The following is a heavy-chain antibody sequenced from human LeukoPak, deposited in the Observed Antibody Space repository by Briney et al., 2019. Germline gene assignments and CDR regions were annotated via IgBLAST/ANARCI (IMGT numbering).Heavy chain of an antibody. CDR1: GFTVSSNY. D-gene: IGHD3-10*01. CDR3: AREGRLWFGEFGD. J-gene: IGHJ4*02. Sequence: GGSLRLSCAASGFTVSSNYMSWVRQAPGKGLEWVSVIYSGGSTYYADSVKGRFTISRHNPKNTLYLQMNSLRAEDTAVYYCAREGRLWFGEFGDWGQGTLVTVSS. CDR2: IYSGGST. V-gene: IGHV3-53*04.